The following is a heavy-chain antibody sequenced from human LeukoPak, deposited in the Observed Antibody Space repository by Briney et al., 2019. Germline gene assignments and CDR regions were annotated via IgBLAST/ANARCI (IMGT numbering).Heavy chain of an antibody. CDR3: AKVEQQLDYYYYGMDV. J-gene: IGHJ6*02. V-gene: IGHV3-30*18. CDR1: GLTFSSYG. CDR2: ISYDGSNK. Sequence: GGSLRLSCAASGLTFSSYGMHWVRQAPGKGLEWVAVISYDGSNKYYADSVKGRFTISRDNSKNALYLQMNSLRAEDTAVYYCAKVEQQLDYYYYGMDVWGQGTTVTVSS. D-gene: IGHD6-13*01.